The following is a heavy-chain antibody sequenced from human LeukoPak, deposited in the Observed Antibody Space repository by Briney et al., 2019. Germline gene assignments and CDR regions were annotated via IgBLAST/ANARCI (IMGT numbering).Heavy chain of an antibody. J-gene: IGHJ4*02. CDR2: FDPEDGET. V-gene: IGHV1-24*01. Sequence: GASVKVSCKVSGYTLTELSMHSVRQAPGKQLEGMGGFDPEDGETIYAHKFQGRVTMTEDTSTDTAYMELSSLRSEDTAVYYCATQLSPGDAFDYWGQGTLVTVSS. D-gene: IGHD2-21*02. CDR1: GYTLTELS. CDR3: ATQLSPGDAFDY.